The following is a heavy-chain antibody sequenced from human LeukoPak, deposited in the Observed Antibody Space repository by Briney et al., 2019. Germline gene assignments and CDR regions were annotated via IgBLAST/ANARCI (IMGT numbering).Heavy chain of an antibody. D-gene: IGHD3-3*01. CDR1: GFSLTTSGMC. V-gene: IGHV2-5*08. CDR2: IYWNDDK. Sequence: SGPALVKPTQTLTLTCTFSGFSLTTSGMCVSWIRQPPGKALEWLALIYWNDDKRYSPSLKSRLTITKDTSKNQVVLTMTNMDPVDTATYYCAHSTGVIDNTPYYDFWSGYVYWGQGTLVTVSS. CDR3: AHSTGVIDNTPYYDFWSGYVY. J-gene: IGHJ4*02.